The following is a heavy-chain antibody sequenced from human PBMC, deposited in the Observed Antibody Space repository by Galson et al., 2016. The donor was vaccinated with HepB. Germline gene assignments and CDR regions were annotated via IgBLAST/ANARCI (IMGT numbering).Heavy chain of an antibody. CDR3: AREHDSGSSHHYYYGMDV. D-gene: IGHD3-10*01. CDR1: GFSFRNYA. V-gene: IGHV3-33*01. Sequence: SLRLSCAGSGFSFRNYAMHWVRQAPGKGLEWVAVIRYDGTSNKYYADSVKGRFIISRDNSKNTVYLQMNSLRAEDTAVYYCAREHDSGSSHHYYYGMDVWGQGTLVTVSS. J-gene: IGHJ6*02. CDR2: IRYDGTSNK.